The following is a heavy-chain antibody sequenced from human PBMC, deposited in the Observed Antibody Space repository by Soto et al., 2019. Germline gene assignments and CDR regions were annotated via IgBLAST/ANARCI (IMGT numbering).Heavy chain of an antibody. V-gene: IGHV1-18*01. CDR2: INIYSGDA. D-gene: IGHD3-22*01. Sequence: QVRLEQSGPEVKKTGASVKVSCKASGYTFTSYGISWVRQAPGQGLEWMGWINIYSGDANYAQSFQDRVTMTRDTSTNTVSMEMRTLSSDDTAVYYCARALYYYDNSGLAYWGQGTLVTVSS. CDR3: ARALYYYDNSGLAY. CDR1: GYTFTSYG. J-gene: IGHJ4*02.